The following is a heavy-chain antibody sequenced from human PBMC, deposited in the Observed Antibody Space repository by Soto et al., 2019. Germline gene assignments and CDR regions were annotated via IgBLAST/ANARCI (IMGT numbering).Heavy chain of an antibody. CDR1: CGSISSGDYY. Sequence: SETLSLTCTGSCGSISSGDYYWSWIRQPPGKGLEWIGYIYYSGSTYYNPSLKSRVTISVDTSKNQFSLKLSSVTAADTAVYYCARDRREIAAAGYYYYYYGMDVWGQGTTVTVSS. D-gene: IGHD6-13*01. CDR3: ARDRREIAAAGYYYYYYGMDV. J-gene: IGHJ6*02. V-gene: IGHV4-30-4*01. CDR2: IYYSGST.